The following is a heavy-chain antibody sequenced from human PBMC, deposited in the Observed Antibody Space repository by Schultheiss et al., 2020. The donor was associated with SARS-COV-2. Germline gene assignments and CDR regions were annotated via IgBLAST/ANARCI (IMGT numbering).Heavy chain of an antibody. Sequence: SETLSLTCAVSGGSISSGGYSWSWIRQPPGKGLEWIGYIYHSGSTYYNLSLKSRVTISVDRSKNQFSLKLSSVTAADTAVYYCARKGVGIAAVDYWGQGTLVTVSS. J-gene: IGHJ4*02. CDR1: GGSISSGGYS. CDR3: ARKGVGIAAVDY. D-gene: IGHD6-13*01. CDR2: IYHSGST. V-gene: IGHV4-30-2*01.